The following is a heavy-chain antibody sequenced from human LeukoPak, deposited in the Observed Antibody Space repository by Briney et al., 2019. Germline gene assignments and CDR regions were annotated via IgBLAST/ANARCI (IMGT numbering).Heavy chain of an antibody. CDR3: AHVKARSGSTFDI. D-gene: IGHD3-10*01. CDR2: ISSSGSTI. Sequence: GGSLRLSCTASGFTFSSYEMNWVRQAPGKGLEWVSYISSSGSTIYYADSVKGRFTISRDNAKNSLYLQMNSLRVEDTAVYYCAHVKARSGSTFDIWGQGTMVTVSS. CDR1: GFTFSSYE. J-gene: IGHJ3*02. V-gene: IGHV3-48*03.